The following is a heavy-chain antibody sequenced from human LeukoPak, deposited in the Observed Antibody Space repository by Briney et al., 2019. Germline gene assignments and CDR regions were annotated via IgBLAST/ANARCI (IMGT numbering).Heavy chain of an antibody. CDR3: ARPSGYYAFDS. Sequence: GGSLRLSCAASGFSFSDYYMIWIRQAPGKGLEWVASITSGSRYLYYGDSVKGRFTVSRDNTKNSLHLQMNSLRVDDTAVYYCARPSGYYAFDSWGQGTLVTVSS. D-gene: IGHD3-22*01. CDR1: GFSFSDYY. CDR2: ITSGSRYL. V-gene: IGHV3-11*06. J-gene: IGHJ4*02.